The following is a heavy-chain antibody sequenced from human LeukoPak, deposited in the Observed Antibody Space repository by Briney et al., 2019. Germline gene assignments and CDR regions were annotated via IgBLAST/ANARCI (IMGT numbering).Heavy chain of an antibody. Sequence: GGSLRLSCAASVFTFSIYAMSWVRQAPGKGVEWVSAISGSGGSTYYADSVKGRFTISRDNSKNTLYLQMNSLRAEDTAVYCCASRRDGYNYWGQGTLVTVSS. CDR1: VFTFSIYA. V-gene: IGHV3-23*01. CDR2: ISGSGGST. D-gene: IGHD5-24*01. J-gene: IGHJ4*02. CDR3: ASRRDGYNY.